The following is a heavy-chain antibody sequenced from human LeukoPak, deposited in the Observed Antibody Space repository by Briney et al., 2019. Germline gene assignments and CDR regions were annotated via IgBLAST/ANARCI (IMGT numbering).Heavy chain of an antibody. Sequence: SETLSLTCAVYGGSFSAYYWSWIRQPPGKGLEWIGEINHSGSTNYNPSLKSRVTISVDTSKNQFSLKLTSVTAADTAVYYCARPGTAKTYYYYYGMDVWGQGTTVTVSS. V-gene: IGHV4-34*01. D-gene: IGHD2-21*02. CDR1: GGSFSAYY. J-gene: IGHJ6*02. CDR3: ARPGTAKTYYYYYGMDV. CDR2: INHSGST.